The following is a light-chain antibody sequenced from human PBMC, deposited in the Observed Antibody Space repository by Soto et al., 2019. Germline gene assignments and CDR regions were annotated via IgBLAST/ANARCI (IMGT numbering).Light chain of an antibody. CDR1: ASNIGSNP. V-gene: IGLV1-44*01. J-gene: IGLJ2*01. Sequence: QSVVTQPPSVSGTPGQRVTISCSGSASNIGSNPVNWYQQLPGTAPKLLIYSSSHRPSGVPDRISGSKSGTSASLAISGLQSGDEADYYCAAWDVSLNVVVFGGGPSSPS. CDR2: SSS. CDR3: AAWDVSLNVVV.